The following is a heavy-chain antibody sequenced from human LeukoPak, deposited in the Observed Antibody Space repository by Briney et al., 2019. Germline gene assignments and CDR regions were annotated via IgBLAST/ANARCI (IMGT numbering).Heavy chain of an antibody. D-gene: IGHD4-23*01. CDR3: ARHWVVTPNY. CDR2: IYYSGSA. V-gene: IGHV4-39*01. Sequence: PSETLSLTCIVSGGSISNSSYYWGWLRQPPGKGLEWIGSIYYSGSAYYNPSLKSRVAISVDTSKNQFSLKLTSVTAAETAVYYCARHWVVTPNYWGQGTLVTVSS. CDR1: GGSISNSSYY. J-gene: IGHJ4*02.